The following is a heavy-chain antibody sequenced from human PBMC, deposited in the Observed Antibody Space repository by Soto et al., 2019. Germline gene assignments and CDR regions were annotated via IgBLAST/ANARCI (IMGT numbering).Heavy chain of an antibody. V-gene: IGHV4-39*02. CDR2: IDYRGTI. CDR1: GGSIATSSYF. CDR3: SRRAPEGFDT. Sequence: SETLSLTCTVSGGSIATSSYFWAWIRRPPGKGLEWIGSIDYRGTIYNNPSLKSRVTISVDTSKNHFSLKLESVTSAHKPIYYCSRRAPEGFDTWGQGTLVTVSS. J-gene: IGHJ5*02.